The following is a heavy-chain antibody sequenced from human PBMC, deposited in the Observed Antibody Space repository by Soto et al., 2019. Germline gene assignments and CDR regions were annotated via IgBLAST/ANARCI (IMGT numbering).Heavy chain of an antibody. Sequence: SSETLSLTCTVSGGSISSYYWSWIRQPPGKGLEWIGYIYYSGSTNYNPSLKSRVTISVDRSKNQFSLKLSSVTAADTAVYFCAREGNLGRWIQPLDSWGQGTLVTVSS. CDR2: IYYSGST. CDR1: GGSISSYY. V-gene: IGHV4-59*12. J-gene: IGHJ4*02. D-gene: IGHD2-2*03. CDR3: AREGNLGRWIQPLDS.